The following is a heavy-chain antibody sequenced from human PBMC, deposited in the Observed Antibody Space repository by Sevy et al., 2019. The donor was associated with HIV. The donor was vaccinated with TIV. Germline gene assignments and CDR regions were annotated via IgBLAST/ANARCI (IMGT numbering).Heavy chain of an antibody. CDR3: ARASGPTVGAYFDY. V-gene: IGHV1-2*06. D-gene: IGHD3-10*01. CDR2: ISPNSGGT. Sequence: ASVKVSCRASGYSFTAYLLHWVRQAPGQGLEWMGRISPNSGGTVYAQNFQGRVTMTRDTSGTTAYMEVTRLKSDDTALYYCARASGPTVGAYFDYWGQGTLVTVSS. J-gene: IGHJ4*02. CDR1: GYSFTAYL.